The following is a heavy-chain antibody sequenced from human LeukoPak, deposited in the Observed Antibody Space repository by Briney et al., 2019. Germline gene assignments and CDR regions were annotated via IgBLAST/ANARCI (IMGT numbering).Heavy chain of an antibody. D-gene: IGHD3-3*01. CDR2: INKDGSEK. J-gene: IGHJ4*02. V-gene: IGHV3-7*01. CDR3: ARLGVAVTIFHY. Sequence: PGGSLRLSCAASGFPLSSYWMSWVRQARGKGLGWVDKINKDGSEKYYVDSVKGRFTISRDNAKNSLYLQMNSLRDEDTAVYYCARLGVAVTIFHYWGQGTLVTVSS. CDR1: GFPLSSYW.